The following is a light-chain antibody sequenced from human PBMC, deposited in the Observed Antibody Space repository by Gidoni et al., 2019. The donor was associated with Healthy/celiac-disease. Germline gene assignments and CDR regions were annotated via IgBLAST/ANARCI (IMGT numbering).Light chain of an antibody. CDR1: QGISNY. CDR3: QKYNSARFT. V-gene: IGKV1-27*01. J-gene: IGKJ3*01. Sequence: LSASVGDRVTITCRASQGISNYLAWYQQKPGKVPKLLIYAASTLQSGVPSRFSGSGSGTDFTLTISSLQPEDVATYYCQKYNSARFTFGPGTKVDIK. CDR2: AAS.